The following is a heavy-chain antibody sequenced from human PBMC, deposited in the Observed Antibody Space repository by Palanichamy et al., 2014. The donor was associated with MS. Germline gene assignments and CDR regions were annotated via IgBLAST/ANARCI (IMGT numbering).Heavy chain of an antibody. V-gene: IGHV4-31*03. J-gene: IGHJ5*02. Sequence: QVQLQESGPGLVEPSPDPVPHLHCLRWLRHRWYLRLELVPPAPRRDLEWIGYTWSSGDTNYNPSLKSRVTISVDTSKNHFSLRLSSVTAADTAVYFCARAPSVSGSFGWFDTWGQGTLVTVSS. D-gene: IGHD3-10*01. CDR1: WLRHRWYLR. CDR2: TWSSGDT. CDR3: ARAPSVSGSFGWFDT.